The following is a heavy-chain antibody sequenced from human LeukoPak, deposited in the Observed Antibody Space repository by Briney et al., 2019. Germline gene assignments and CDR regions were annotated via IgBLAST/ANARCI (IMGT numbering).Heavy chain of an antibody. V-gene: IGHV3-30*04. CDR2: ISYDGSNK. CDR1: GFIFSSYA. J-gene: IGHJ4*02. Sequence: GGSLRLSCAASGFIFSSYAMHWVHQAPGKGLEWVAVISYDGSNKYYADSVKGRFTISRDNSRNTLYLQMNSLRAEDTAVYYCARGSGYLETFDYWGQGTLVTVSS. CDR3: ARGSGYLETFDY. D-gene: IGHD3-22*01.